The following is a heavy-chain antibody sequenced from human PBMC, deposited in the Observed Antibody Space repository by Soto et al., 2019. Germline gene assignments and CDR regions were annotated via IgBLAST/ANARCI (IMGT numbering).Heavy chain of an antibody. V-gene: IGHV4-59*01. J-gene: IGHJ4*02. CDR2: IHYNGNT. D-gene: IGHD5-12*01. Sequence: SETLSLTCTVSGGSISAYSWSWVRQPPGKGLEWIGNIHYNGNTKYNPSLKSRVTMSLDTSKNQFSLRLISVTAADTAKYFCAREGNLGRWLQPLDFSGQGTLVTVSS. CDR1: GGSISAYS. CDR3: AREGNLGRWLQPLDF.